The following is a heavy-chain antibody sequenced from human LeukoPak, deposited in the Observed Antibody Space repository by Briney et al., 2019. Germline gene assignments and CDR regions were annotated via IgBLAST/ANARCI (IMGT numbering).Heavy chain of an antibody. CDR3: ARDKAYSGYDYSYYYYGMED. CDR1: GGSISSYF. V-gene: IGHV4-59*01. D-gene: IGHD5-12*01. J-gene: IGHJ6*02. CDR2: IYYSGNT. Sequence: SETLSLTCTVSGGSISSYFWSWIRQPPGKELEWIGYIYYSGNTNYNPSLKSRVTISVDTSRNQFSLKLSSVTAADTAVYYCARDKAYSGYDYSYYYYGMEDWGQGTTVTVSS.